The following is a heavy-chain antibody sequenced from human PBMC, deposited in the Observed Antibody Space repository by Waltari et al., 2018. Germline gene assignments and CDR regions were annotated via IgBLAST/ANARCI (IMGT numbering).Heavy chain of an antibody. D-gene: IGHD6-13*01. CDR3: ARSGNSSSWYYAWYFDL. CDR2: INHSGST. Sequence: QVQLQQWGAGLLKPSETLSLTCAVYGGSFSGYYWSWIRQPPGKGLEWIGEINHSGSTNYNPSLKSRVTISVDTSKNQFSLKLSSVTAADTAVYYCARSGNSSSWYYAWYFDLWGRGTLVTVSS. CDR1: GGSFSGYY. J-gene: IGHJ2*01. V-gene: IGHV4-34*01.